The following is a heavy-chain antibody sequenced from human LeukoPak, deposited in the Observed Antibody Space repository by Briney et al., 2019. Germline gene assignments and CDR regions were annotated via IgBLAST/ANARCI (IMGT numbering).Heavy chain of an antibody. J-gene: IGHJ6*02. CDR1: GGTFSSYA. CDR2: IIPIFGTA. Sequence: SVKASCKASGGTFSSYAISWVRQAPGQGLEWMGGIIPIFGTANYAQKFQGRVTITADESTSTAYMELSSLRSEDTAVYYCARVSLGNEPGSPQNYYYYGMDVWGQGTTVTVSS. V-gene: IGHV1-69*13. CDR3: ARVSLGNEPGSPQNYYYYGMDV.